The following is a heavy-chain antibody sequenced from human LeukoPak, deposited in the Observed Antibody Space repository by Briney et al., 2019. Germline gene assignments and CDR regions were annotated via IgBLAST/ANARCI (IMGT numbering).Heavy chain of an antibody. V-gene: IGHV4-4*07. CDR3: ARASYYYYMDV. CDR1: GGSISSYY. J-gene: IGHJ6*03. Sequence: PSETLSLTCTVSGGSISSYYWSWIRQPAGKGLEWIGRIYIRGNTNYNPSLKSRVTMSGDMSKNQFSLKLSSVTAADTAVYYCARASYYYYMDVWGKGTTVTVSS. CDR2: IYIRGNT.